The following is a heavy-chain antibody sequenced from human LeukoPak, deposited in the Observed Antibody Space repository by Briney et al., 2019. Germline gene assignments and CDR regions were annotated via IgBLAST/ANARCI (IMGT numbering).Heavy chain of an antibody. CDR1: GFTFSSYS. J-gene: IGHJ4*02. CDR2: ISSSSSYI. D-gene: IGHD2-2*01. Sequence: PGGSLRLSCAASGFTFSSYSMNWVRQAPGKGLEWVSSISSSSSYIYYADSVKGRFTISRDNAKNSLYLQMNSLRAEDTAVYYCARGGWDIVVVPARRGDYFDYWGQGTLVTVSS. CDR3: ARGGWDIVVVPARRGDYFDY. V-gene: IGHV3-21*01.